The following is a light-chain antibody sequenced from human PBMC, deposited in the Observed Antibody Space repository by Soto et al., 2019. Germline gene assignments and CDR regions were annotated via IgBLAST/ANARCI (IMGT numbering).Light chain of an antibody. CDR1: SGDVGSYNY. CDR3: SSYTSSSTL. Sequence: QSALTQPASVSGSPGQSITISCTGTSGDVGSYNYVSWYQQHPGKAPKLMIYEVSDRPSGISSRFSGSKSGNTASLTISGLQTEDEADYYCSSYTSSSTLFGNGTKVTVL. J-gene: IGLJ1*01. V-gene: IGLV2-14*01. CDR2: EVS.